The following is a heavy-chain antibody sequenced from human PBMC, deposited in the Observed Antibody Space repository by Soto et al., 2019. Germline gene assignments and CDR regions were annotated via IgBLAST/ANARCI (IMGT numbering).Heavy chain of an antibody. CDR2: IYHTEST. D-gene: IGHD5-18*01. V-gene: IGHV4-38-2*01. CDR3: TRYGYSYSARFLDY. J-gene: IGHJ4*02. CDR1: GHSISSGFYY. Sequence: SEPLSLTCAVSGHSISSGFYYWGWVRQPPGKGLEWIGSIYHTESTYYNPSLKSRVTMSVDTSKNQLSLKLSSMTAADTAVYFCTRYGYSYSARFLDYWGQGTRVTVSS.